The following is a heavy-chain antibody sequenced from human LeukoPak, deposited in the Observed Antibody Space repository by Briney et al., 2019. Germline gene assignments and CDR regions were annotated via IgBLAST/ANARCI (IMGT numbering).Heavy chain of an antibody. V-gene: IGHV4-59*01. CDR3: ARGFGYNWNYFDY. Sequence: SETLSLTCAVYGGSFSGYYWSWIRQPPGKGLEWIGYVYYSGSTNYNPSLKSRVTISVDTSKNQFSLKLSSVTAADTAVYYCARGFGYNWNYFDYWGQGTLVTVSS. CDR2: VYYSGST. J-gene: IGHJ4*02. D-gene: IGHD1-1*01. CDR1: GGSFSGYY.